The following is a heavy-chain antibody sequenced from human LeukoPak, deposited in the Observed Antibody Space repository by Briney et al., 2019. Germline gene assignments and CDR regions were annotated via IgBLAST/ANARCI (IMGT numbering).Heavy chain of an antibody. CDR3: AKVRDYYYMDV. CDR1: GFTLSSYC. Sequence: GGSLGLLCAPSGFTLSSYCMHRVRQAPGKGLGWAEFIRYDESDKYYADSLKGRFTISRDNSKKTLYLQMNSLRAEDTAVYYCAKVRDYYYMDVWGKGTTLTVSS. J-gene: IGHJ6*03. CDR2: IRYDESDK. V-gene: IGHV3-30*02.